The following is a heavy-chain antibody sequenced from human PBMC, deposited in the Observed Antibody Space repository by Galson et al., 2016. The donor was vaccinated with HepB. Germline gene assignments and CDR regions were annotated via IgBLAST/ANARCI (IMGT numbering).Heavy chain of an antibody. J-gene: IGHJ2*01. CDR2: ISYDGSNK. V-gene: IGHV3-30-3*01. CDR3: ARCRVSSFNTYWYFDL. D-gene: IGHD6-13*01. Sequence: SLRLSCAASGFTFNTYAVHWVRQAPGKGLEWVAVISYDGSNKFYGDSVKGRFTISRDNSKNMLYLQMNDVRTEDTAVYFCARCRVSSFNTYWYFDLWGHGTLVTVSS. CDR1: GFTFNTYA.